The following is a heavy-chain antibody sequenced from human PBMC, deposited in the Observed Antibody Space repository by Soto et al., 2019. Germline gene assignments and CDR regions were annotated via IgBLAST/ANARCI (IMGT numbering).Heavy chain of an antibody. V-gene: IGHV2-5*02. Sequence: QITLKESGPTLVKPTQTLTLTCTFSGFSLSTTGEGVGWIRQPPGKALEWLALIYWDDDKRYSPSLKSRLTITKDTSKNQLVLTMANLDPVDTATYYCVQSRCGGDCLQSYSSHSYYGLDVWGQGTTVTVSS. CDR2: IYWDDDK. D-gene: IGHD2-21*02. J-gene: IGHJ6*02. CDR3: VQSRCGGDCLQSYSSHSYYGLDV. CDR1: GFSLSTTGEG.